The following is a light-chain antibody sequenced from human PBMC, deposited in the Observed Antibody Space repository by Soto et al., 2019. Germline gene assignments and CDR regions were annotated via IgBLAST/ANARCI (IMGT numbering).Light chain of an antibody. J-gene: IGLJ2*01. V-gene: IGLV4-69*01. CDR2: LNSDGSH. CDR3: QTWDTGIRV. Sequence: QTVVTQSPSASASLGASVKLTCTLSSGHSNYAIAWHQQQPEKGPRYLMKLNSDGSHIKGDGIPDRFSGSSSGAERYLTISSLQSEDEADYYCQTWDTGIRVFGGGTKLTVL. CDR1: SGHSNYA.